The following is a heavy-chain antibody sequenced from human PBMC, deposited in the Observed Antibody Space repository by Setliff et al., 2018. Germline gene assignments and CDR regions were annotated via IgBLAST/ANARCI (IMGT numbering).Heavy chain of an antibody. CDR1: GASISSYY. CDR2: IYTSGTT. D-gene: IGHD3-10*01. V-gene: IGHV4-59*08. CDR3: ARHKSNGSGSYPSLYMDV. Sequence: PSETLSLTCSVSGASISSYYWSWIRQPPGKGLEWIGYIYTSGTTKYNPSLKRRVTISIDTSKSQFSLNLSSVSAADTAVYYCARHKSNGSGSYPSLYMDVWGKGTLFTVSS. J-gene: IGHJ6*03.